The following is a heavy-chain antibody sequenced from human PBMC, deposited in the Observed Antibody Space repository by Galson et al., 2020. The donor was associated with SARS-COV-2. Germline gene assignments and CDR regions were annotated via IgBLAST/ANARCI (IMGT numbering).Heavy chain of an antibody. V-gene: IGHV3-30*04. CDR1: GFSFGFHA. D-gene: IGHD3-10*01. Sequence: GESLKISCAASGFSFGFHAIHCVRQAPGKGLEWVAVVSNDGSRKYYADSVKGRFTVSRDNSKNTLFLQMNSLRIEDTAIYYCARDFAPPGSGSTFDYWGQGTLVTVSS. CDR3: ARDFAPPGSGSTFDY. J-gene: IGHJ4*02. CDR2: VSNDGSRK.